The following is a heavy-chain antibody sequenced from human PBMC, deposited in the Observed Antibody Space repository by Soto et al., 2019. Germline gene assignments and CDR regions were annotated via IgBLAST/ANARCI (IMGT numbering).Heavy chain of an antibody. CDR1: GGSISSYY. J-gene: IGHJ4*02. CDR3: ARDVYYDSSGYYRYFDY. D-gene: IGHD3-22*01. V-gene: IGHV4-59*01. Sequence: SETLSLTCTVSGGSISSYYWSWIRQPPGKGLEWIGYIYYSGSTNYNPSLKSRVTISVDTSKNQYSLKLSSVTAADTAVYYCARDVYYDSSGYYRYFDYWGQGTLVTVSS. CDR2: IYYSGST.